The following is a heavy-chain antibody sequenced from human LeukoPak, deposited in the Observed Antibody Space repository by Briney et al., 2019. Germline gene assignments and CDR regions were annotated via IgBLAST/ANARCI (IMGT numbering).Heavy chain of an antibody. J-gene: IGHJ4*02. Sequence: ASVKVSCKASGYTFTGYYMHWVRQAPGQGLEWMGMVNPSGGSTTYAQRFQGRVTMTRDMSTSTVYMELSSLKSEDTAMYYCARAPSIVSRFSLGYWGQGTLVTVSS. V-gene: IGHV1-46*01. CDR2: VNPSGGST. D-gene: IGHD6-6*01. CDR3: ARAPSIVSRFSLGY. CDR1: GYTFTGYY.